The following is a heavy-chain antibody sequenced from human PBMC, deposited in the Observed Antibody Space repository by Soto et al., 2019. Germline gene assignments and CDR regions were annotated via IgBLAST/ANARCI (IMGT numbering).Heavy chain of an antibody. Sequence: QVQLQESGPGLVKPSQTLSLTCTVSGGSMTNVDDNWSWIRQAPDKGLEWIGHIYDGGSTYTNPSLRSQVTILQDTPKNRFSLKLSSLGPADTAVYYCTRGPSGDKVDYGGQGPLVTSPQ. CDR2: IYDGGST. D-gene: IGHD3-10*01. CDR1: GGSMTNVDDN. CDR3: TRGPSGDKVDY. J-gene: IGHJ4*02. V-gene: IGHV4-30-4*01.